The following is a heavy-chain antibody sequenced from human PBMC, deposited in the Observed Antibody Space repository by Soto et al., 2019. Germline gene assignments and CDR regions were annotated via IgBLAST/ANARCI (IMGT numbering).Heavy chain of an antibody. J-gene: IGHJ4*02. CDR1: GFTFNRYG. CDR3: ARGVDYFDY. V-gene: IGHV3-33*01. Sequence: QVQLVESGGGVVQPGRSLRLSCAASGFTFNRYGMHWVRQAPGKGLEWVAVIWYDGSREYYADSVKGRFTISRDNSKNTLFLQMNSLRAEDTAVYYCARGVDYFDYWGQGTLVTVSS. CDR2: IWYDGSRE.